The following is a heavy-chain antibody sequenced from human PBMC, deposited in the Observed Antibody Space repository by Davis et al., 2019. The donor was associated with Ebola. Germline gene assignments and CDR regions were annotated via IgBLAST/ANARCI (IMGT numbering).Heavy chain of an antibody. Sequence: ASVKVSCKASGYTFTSHGISWVRQAPGQGLEWMGWISAYNGNTNYAQKLQGRVTMTTDKSTSTAYMELSSLRSEDTAVYYCARDGRWEMLEYGMDVWGQGTTVTVSS. CDR3: ARDGRWEMLEYGMDV. J-gene: IGHJ6*02. CDR2: ISAYNGNT. D-gene: IGHD1-26*01. V-gene: IGHV1-18*01. CDR1: GYTFTSHG.